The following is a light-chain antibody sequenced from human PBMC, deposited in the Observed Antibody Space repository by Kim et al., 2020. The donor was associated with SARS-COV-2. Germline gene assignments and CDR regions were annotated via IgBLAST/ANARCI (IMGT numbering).Light chain of an antibody. CDR2: TAS. Sequence: ASVGDTVTITCRASQSIITYFNWCQNKPEKAPRRLIYTASSFQGGGPSRFSGGGSGTDFTLTISSLQPEDFATYFCPQSYSTPPPFGPGTQVYIK. CDR3: PQSYSTPPP. CDR1: QSIITY. V-gene: IGKV1-39*01. J-gene: IGKJ3*01.